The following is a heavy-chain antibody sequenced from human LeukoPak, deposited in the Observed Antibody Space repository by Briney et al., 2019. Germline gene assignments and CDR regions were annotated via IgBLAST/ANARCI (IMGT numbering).Heavy chain of an antibody. V-gene: IGHV3-21*01. J-gene: IGHJ3*02. Sequence: GGSLRLSCAASGFTFSSYSMNWVRQAPGKGLEWVSSIDSSNTYIYYADSMKGRFTISRDNAKNSLYLQMNSLRAEDTAVYYCAREGGIIAIAAAFDIWGQGTMVTVS. CDR1: GFTFSSYS. CDR2: IDSSNTYI. CDR3: AREGGIIAIAAAFDI. D-gene: IGHD6-13*01.